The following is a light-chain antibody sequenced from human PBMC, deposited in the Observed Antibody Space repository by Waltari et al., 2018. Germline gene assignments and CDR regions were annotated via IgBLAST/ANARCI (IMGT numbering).Light chain of an antibody. Sequence: DIVLTQYPAILSLSPGEMASLSCRASQSVTNYLAWYQQKPGQAPRLLIYDTSNRATGIPARFSGSGFATDFTLTISSLEPDDFAVYYCQQRRNWPLTFGGGTKVEIK. J-gene: IGKJ4*01. V-gene: IGKV3-11*01. CDR1: QSVTNY. CDR3: QQRRNWPLT. CDR2: DTS.